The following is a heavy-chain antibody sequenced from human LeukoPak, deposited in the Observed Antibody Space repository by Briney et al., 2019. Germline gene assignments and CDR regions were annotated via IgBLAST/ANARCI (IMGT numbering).Heavy chain of an antibody. Sequence: SGGSLRLSCAASGFTFSDYYMSWIRQAPGKGLERVSYISSSGSTIYYADSVKGRFTISRDNAKNSLYLQMNSLRAEDTAVYYCASVKDGYNYVDYFDYCGRGTLVTVSS. D-gene: IGHD5-24*01. CDR3: ASVKDGYNYVDYFDY. V-gene: IGHV3-11*01. J-gene: IGHJ4*02. CDR1: GFTFSDYY. CDR2: ISSSGSTI.